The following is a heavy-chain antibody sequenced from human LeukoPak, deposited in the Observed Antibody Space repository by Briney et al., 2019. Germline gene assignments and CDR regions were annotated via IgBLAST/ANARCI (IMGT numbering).Heavy chain of an antibody. J-gene: IGHJ6*03. Sequence: GGSLRLSCAASGFTFSSYWMSWVRQAPGKGLEWVANIKQDGSEKFYVDSVKGRFTISRDNSKNTLYLQMNSLRAEDTAVYYCAREGYYGDVRAAMDVWGKGTTVTISS. CDR3: AREGYYGDVRAAMDV. V-gene: IGHV3-7*03. CDR1: GFTFSSYW. CDR2: IKQDGSEK. D-gene: IGHD4-17*01.